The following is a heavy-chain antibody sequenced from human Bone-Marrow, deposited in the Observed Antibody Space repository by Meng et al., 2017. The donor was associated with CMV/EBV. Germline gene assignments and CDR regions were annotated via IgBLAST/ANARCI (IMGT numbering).Heavy chain of an antibody. CDR1: GFTFSRYG. D-gene: IGHD3-10*01. V-gene: IGHV3-7*01. J-gene: IGHJ4*02. Sequence: GGSLRLSCGASGFTFSRYGMVWVRQAPGKGLEWVANIKQDGSEKYYVDSVKGRFTISRDNAKNSLYLQMNSLRAEDTAVYYCARGGEGITMVRGVIVYWGQGTLVTVSS. CDR2: IKQDGSEK. CDR3: ARGGEGITMVRGVIVY.